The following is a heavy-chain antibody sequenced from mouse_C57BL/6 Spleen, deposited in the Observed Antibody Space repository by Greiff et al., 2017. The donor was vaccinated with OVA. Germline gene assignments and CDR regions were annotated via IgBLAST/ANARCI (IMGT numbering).Heavy chain of an antibody. Sequence: QVQLKESGPGLVQPSQRLSITCTVSGFSLTSYGVHWVRQSPGKGLEWLGVIWSGGGTAYNAAFISRLSISNDNSKSQVFFKMNSLPADDTAIYYCATDYDGYPWGQGTLVTVSA. CDR3: ATDYDGYP. D-gene: IGHD2-3*01. CDR2: IWSGGGT. V-gene: IGHV2-2*01. CDR1: GFSLTSYG. J-gene: IGHJ3*01.